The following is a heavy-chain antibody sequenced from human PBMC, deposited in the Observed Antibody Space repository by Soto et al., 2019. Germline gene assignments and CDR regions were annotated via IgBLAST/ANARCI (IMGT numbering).Heavy chain of an antibody. CDR2: INAGNGNT. CDR3: AREWYYYGSGSYSFDY. D-gene: IGHD3-10*01. Sequence: QVQLVQSGAEVEKPGASVKVSCKASEYTFTSYAMHWVRQAPGQRLEWMGWINAGNGNTKYSQRFQGRVTITRDTSASTAYMELSSLRSEDTAVYYCAREWYYYGSGSYSFDYWGQGTLVTVSS. CDR1: EYTFTSYA. J-gene: IGHJ4*02. V-gene: IGHV1-3*01.